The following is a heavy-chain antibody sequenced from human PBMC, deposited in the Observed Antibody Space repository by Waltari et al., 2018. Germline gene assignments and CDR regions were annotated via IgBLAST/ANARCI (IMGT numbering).Heavy chain of an antibody. V-gene: IGHV4-39*07. J-gene: IGHJ5*02. Sequence: QLQLQESGPGLVKPSETLSLTCTVSGGSISSGSYYWGWIRQPPGKGLEAIGYISYRGTTYYNFSLKSRVTTSVDTSTDQYSLSLRSVAAADTAVYYCARYYGNGEGWLDPWGQGTLVTVSS. CDR1: GGSISSGSYY. CDR2: ISYRGTT. CDR3: ARYYGNGEGWLDP. D-gene: IGHD3-3*01.